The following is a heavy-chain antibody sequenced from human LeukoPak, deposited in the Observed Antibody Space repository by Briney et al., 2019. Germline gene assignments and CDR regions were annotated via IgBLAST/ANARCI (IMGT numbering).Heavy chain of an antibody. CDR2: IKQDGSEK. V-gene: IGHV3-7*03. J-gene: IGHJ4*02. CDR1: GFTFNNYW. CDR3: ARGMDY. Sequence: PGGSLRLSCAASGFTFNNYWMTWVRQAPGKRLEWVANIKQDGSEKYYVDSVKGRFTISRDNAKNSLYLQMNSLRAEDTAMYYCARGMDYWGQGTLVTVSS.